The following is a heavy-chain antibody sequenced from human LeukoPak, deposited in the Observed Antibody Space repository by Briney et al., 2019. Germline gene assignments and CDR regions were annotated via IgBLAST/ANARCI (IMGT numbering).Heavy chain of an antibody. D-gene: IGHD6-19*01. CDR3: ARRHSSGSN. J-gene: IGHJ4*02. Sequence: GGSLRLSCAASGFTVTTNYMIWVRHAPGKGLEGVSVIYSGGLTYYADSVKGRFNISRDSSKNTLYLQMNSLRVEDAAVYYCARRHSSGSNWGQGTLVTVSS. V-gene: IGHV3-66*02. CDR1: GFTVTTNY. CDR2: IYSGGLT.